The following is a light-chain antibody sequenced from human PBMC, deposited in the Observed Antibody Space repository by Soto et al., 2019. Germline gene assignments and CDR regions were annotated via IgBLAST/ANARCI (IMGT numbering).Light chain of an antibody. Sequence: QSALTQPASVSGSPGQSITISCTGTSSDVGSYNLVSWYQQHPGKAPKLMIYEGSKRPSGVSNRFSGSKSGNTASLTISGLQAAEEADYYCCSYAGSSTWVFGGGTKLTVL. CDR2: EGS. J-gene: IGLJ3*02. CDR3: CSYAGSSTWV. V-gene: IGLV2-23*01. CDR1: SSDVGSYNL.